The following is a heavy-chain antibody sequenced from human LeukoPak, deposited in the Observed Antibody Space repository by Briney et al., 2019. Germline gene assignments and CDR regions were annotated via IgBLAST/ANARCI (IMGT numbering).Heavy chain of an antibody. CDR3: ARDQQWLVLGYYYYYGMDV. Sequence: ASVKVSCKASGYTFTSYGISWVRQAPGQGLEWMGWTSAYNGNTNYAQKLQGRVTMTTDTSTSTAYMELRSLRSDDTAVYYCARDQQWLVLGYYYYYGMDVWGQGTTVTVSS. CDR1: GYTFTSYG. V-gene: IGHV1-18*01. CDR2: TSAYNGNT. D-gene: IGHD6-19*01. J-gene: IGHJ6*02.